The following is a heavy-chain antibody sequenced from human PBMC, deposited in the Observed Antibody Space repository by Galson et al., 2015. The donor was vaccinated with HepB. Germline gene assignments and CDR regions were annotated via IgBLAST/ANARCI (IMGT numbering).Heavy chain of an antibody. J-gene: IGHJ4*02. Sequence: SVKVSCKASGYTFTNYAMNWVRQAPGQGLEWMGWINTNTGNPTYAQGYTGRFVFSLDSSVSTAYLQNSSLKAEDTALYYCARDYYDSSSDYWGQGTLVTVSS. CDR1: GYTFTNYA. CDR2: INTNTGNP. V-gene: IGHV7-4-1*02. CDR3: ARDYYDSSSDY. D-gene: IGHD3-22*01.